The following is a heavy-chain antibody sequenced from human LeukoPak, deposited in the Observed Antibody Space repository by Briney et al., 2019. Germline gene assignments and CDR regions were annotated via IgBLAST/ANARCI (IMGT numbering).Heavy chain of an antibody. CDR2: ISGSGGST. D-gene: IGHD3-3*01. CDR3: AKYFYDSWSGYSNFDY. J-gene: IGHJ4*02. V-gene: IGHV3-23*01. CDR1: GFTFSSYA. Sequence: GGSLRLSCAASGFTFSSYAMSWVRQAPGKGLEWVSAISGSGGSTYYADSVKGRFTISRDNSKNTLYLQMNSLRAEDTAVYYCAKYFYDSWSGYSNFDYWGQGTLVTVSS.